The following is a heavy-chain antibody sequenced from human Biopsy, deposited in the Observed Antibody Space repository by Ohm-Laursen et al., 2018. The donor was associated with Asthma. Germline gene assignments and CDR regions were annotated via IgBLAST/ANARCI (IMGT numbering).Heavy chain of an antibody. V-gene: IGHV3-23*01. Sequence: SLRLSCAASGFPFHGFGMTWVRQAPGRGLEWVATISGGGPSTFYAASVKGRFTISSDTLKNTVFLHLSSLRAEDTAVYYCAKESGTVGWHADYLEEWGRGTLVTVSS. CDR2: ISGGGPST. CDR3: AKESGTVGWHADYLEE. CDR1: GFPFHGFG. D-gene: IGHD6-19*01. J-gene: IGHJ4*02.